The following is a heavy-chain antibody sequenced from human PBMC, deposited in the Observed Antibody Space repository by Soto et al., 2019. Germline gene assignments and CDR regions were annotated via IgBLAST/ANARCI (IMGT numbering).Heavy chain of an antibody. J-gene: IGHJ5*02. CDR1: GASINSYY. CDR3: ARLSDTPNWLDP. CDR2: IHDSGST. V-gene: IGHV4-59*01. Sequence: PSETLSLTCTVSGASINSYYWTWIRQSPGKGLEWIGYIHDSGSTNYNPSLKSRVTMSVDTSKNQFSLKLTSVTAADTAVYYCARLSDTPNWLDPWGQGTLVTVSS. D-gene: IGHD5-12*01.